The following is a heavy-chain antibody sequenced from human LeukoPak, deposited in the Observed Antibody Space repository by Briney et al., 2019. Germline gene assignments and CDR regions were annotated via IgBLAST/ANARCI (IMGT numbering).Heavy chain of an antibody. J-gene: IGHJ4*02. CDR1: GGSISSYY. CDR3: ARVRAAAGTFDY. D-gene: IGHD6-13*01. V-gene: IGHV4-59*12. Sequence: SETLSLTCTVSGGSISSYYWSWIRQPPGKGLEWIGYIYYSGSTYYNPSLKSRVTISVDRSKNQFSLKLSSVTAADTAVYYCARVRAAAGTFDYWGQGTLVTVSS. CDR2: IYYSGST.